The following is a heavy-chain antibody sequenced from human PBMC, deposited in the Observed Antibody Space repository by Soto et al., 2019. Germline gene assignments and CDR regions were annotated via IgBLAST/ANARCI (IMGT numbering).Heavy chain of an antibody. V-gene: IGHV1-18*01. CDR1: GYTFTSYG. CDR3: ASDAGAQWGYYYYGMDV. J-gene: IGHJ6*02. Sequence: ASVKVSCKASGYTFTSYGISWVRQAPGQGLEWMGWISAYNGNTNYAQKLQGRVTMTTDTSTSTAYMELRSLRSDDTAVYYCASDAGAQWGYYYYGMDVWGQGTTVTVSS. D-gene: IGHD3-16*01. CDR2: ISAYNGNT.